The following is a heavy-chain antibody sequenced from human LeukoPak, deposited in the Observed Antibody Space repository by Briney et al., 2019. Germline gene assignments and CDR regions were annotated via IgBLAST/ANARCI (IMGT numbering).Heavy chain of an antibody. J-gene: IGHJ4*02. CDR1: GFTFSSYS. CDR2: ISSSSSYI. Sequence: GGSLRLSCAASGFTFSSYSMNWVRQAPGKGLEWVSSISSSSSYIYYADSVKGRFTISRDNAKNSLYLQMNSLRAEDTAVYYCVRSPMWEPGSFDYWGQGTLVTVSS. CDR3: VRSPMWEPGSFDY. D-gene: IGHD1-26*01. V-gene: IGHV3-21*01.